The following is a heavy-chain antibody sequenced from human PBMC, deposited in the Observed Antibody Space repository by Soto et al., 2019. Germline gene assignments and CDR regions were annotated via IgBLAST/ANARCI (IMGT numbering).Heavy chain of an antibody. J-gene: IGHJ6*03. Sequence: GGALRLSCAASGFTFIRYWMHWVLQAPWKGLVWVSRINSDGSSTSYADSVKGRFTISRDNAKNTLYLQMNSLRAEDTAVYYCARGTYGSGSYYTESLKYYYYYMDVWGKGTTVTVSS. CDR2: INSDGSST. CDR1: GFTFIRYW. D-gene: IGHD3-10*01. V-gene: IGHV3-74*01. CDR3: ARGTYGSGSYYTESLKYYYYYMDV.